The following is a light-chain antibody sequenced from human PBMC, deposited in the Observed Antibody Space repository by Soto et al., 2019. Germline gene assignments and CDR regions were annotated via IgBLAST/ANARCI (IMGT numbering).Light chain of an antibody. CDR2: DVN. CDR1: SNDVGAYIY. J-gene: IGLJ2*01. V-gene: IGLV2-11*01. Sequence: QSALTQPRSVSGSPGQSVTVSCTGTSNDVGAYIYVSWYQQHPGKAPRLMIYDVNKRPSGVPDRFAGSKSGNTASLTISALQAEDEADYFCCSYAGNYAFVFGGGTKATVL. CDR3: CSYAGNYAFV.